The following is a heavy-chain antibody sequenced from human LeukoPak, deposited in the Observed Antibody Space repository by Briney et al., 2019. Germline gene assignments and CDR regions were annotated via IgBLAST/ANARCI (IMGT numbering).Heavy chain of an antibody. CDR1: GFTFSSYA. Sequence: GGSLRLSCAASGFTFSSYAMSWVRQAPGKGLEWVSAISGSGGSTYYADSVKGRFTISRDNSKNTLYLQMNSLRAEDTAVYYCAKGFTTVTTYGCCFDPWGQGTLVTVPS. CDR3: AKGFTTVTTYGCCFDP. D-gene: IGHD4-17*01. J-gene: IGHJ5*02. V-gene: IGHV3-23*01. CDR2: ISGSGGST.